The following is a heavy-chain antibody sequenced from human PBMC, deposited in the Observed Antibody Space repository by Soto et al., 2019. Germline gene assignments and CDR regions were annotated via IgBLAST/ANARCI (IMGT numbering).Heavy chain of an antibody. CDR1: GYTFTGYY. V-gene: IGHV1-2*02. CDR3: ARDWRPYMVRGVNGMDV. J-gene: IGHJ6*02. CDR2: INPNSGGT. D-gene: IGHD3-10*01. Sequence: GASVKVSCKASGYTFTGYYMHWVRQAPGQGLEWMGWINPNSGGTNYAQKFQGRVTMTRDTSISTAYMELSRLRSDDTAVYYCARDWRPYMVRGVNGMDVWGQGTTVTVSS.